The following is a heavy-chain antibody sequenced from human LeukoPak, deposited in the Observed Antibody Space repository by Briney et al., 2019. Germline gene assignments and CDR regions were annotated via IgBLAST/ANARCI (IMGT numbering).Heavy chain of an antibody. CDR2: INPDTGDT. CDR1: GYTFTGSY. J-gene: IGHJ4*02. CDR3: ASLKTTVTHFDY. Sequence: ASVKVSCKASGYTFTGSYMHWVRQAPGRGLEWMGWINPDTGDTSYAQKFQGRVTLTRDTSISTAYMELTRLSSDDTAVYYCASLKTTVTHFDYWGQGTLVTVSS. V-gene: IGHV1-2*02. D-gene: IGHD4-17*01.